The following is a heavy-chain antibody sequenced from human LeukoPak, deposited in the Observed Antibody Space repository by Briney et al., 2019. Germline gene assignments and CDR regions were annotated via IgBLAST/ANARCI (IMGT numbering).Heavy chain of an antibody. CDR1: GGSISSGGYY. D-gene: IGHD1-26*01. CDR2: IYYSGST. CDR3: ARWDTDWFDP. V-gene: IGHV4-61*08. Sequence: PSETLSLTCTVSGGSISSGGYYWSWIRQPPGKGLEWIGYIYYSGSTNYNPSLKSRVTISVDTSKNQFSLKLSSVTAADTAVYYCARWDTDWFDPWGQGTLVTVSS. J-gene: IGHJ5*02.